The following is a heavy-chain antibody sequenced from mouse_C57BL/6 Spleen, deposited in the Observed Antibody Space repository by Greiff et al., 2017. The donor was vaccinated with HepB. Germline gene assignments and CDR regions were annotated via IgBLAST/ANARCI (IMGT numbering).Heavy chain of an antibody. CDR1: GFTFSDYY. CDR2: ISNGGGST. J-gene: IGHJ4*01. CDR3: ARHGEDYAMDY. Sequence: EVKLVESGGGLVQPGGSLKLSCAASGFTFSDYYMYWVRQTPEKRLEWVAYISNGGGSTYYPDTVKGRFPISRDNAKNTLYLQMSRLKSEDTAMYYCARHGEDYAMDYWGQGTSVTVSS. V-gene: IGHV5-12*01.